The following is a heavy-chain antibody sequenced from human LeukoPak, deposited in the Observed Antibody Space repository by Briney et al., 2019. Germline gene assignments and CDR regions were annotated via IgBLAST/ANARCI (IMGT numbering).Heavy chain of an antibody. CDR1: GSSISSGGYY. CDR2: IYYSGST. CDR3: ASPGGGPTKY. J-gene: IGHJ4*02. V-gene: IGHV4-39*01. Sequence: SETLSLTCTVSGSSISSGGYYWGRIRQPPGKGLEWIGSIYYSGSTYYNPSLKSRVTISVDTSKSQFSLKLSSVTAADTAVYYCASPGGGPTKYWGQGTLVTVSS. D-gene: IGHD3-16*01.